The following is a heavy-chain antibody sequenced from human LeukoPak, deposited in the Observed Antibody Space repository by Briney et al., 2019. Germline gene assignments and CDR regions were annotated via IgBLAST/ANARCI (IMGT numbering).Heavy chain of an antibody. V-gene: IGHV1-8*01. CDR3: AREGEYYYYMDV. J-gene: IGHJ6*03. Sequence: ASAKVSCKASGYTFTSSDIKWARHAIGQGLEWMGYINPNSGNTGYAQKFQGRVTMTRDTSISTAYMELSSLRSEDTAVYYCAREGEYYYYMDVWGRGTTVTVSS. CDR2: INPNSGNT. CDR1: GYTFTSSD.